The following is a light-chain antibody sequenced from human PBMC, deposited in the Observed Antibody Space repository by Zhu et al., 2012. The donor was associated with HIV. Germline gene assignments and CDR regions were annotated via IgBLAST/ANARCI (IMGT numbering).Light chain of an antibody. CDR2: GAS. J-gene: IGKJ1*01. V-gene: IGKV3-15*01. CDR3: QQYDSWPPRT. CDR1: QSVSSN. Sequence: EIVVTQSPATLSVSPGERATLSCRASQSVSSNLAWYQLKPGQAPRLLIFGASMRATGVPARFSGSGSGTQFTLSISNMQSEDVAVYYCQQYDSWPPRTFGQGTKVEIK.